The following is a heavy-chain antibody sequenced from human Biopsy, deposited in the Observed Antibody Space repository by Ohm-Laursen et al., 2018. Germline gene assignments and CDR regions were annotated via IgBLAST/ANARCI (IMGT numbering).Heavy chain of an antibody. D-gene: IGHD2-8*01. J-gene: IGHJ4*02. CDR3: ARDGEAKYCKHGVCPSDF. V-gene: IGHV3-21*01. CDR2: ISASGNHI. Sequence: SLRLSCAASGFTVSNKYMNWVRQAPGKGLEWVSSISASGNHIYYTDSVKGRFTVSRDNGKNSVYLQMNSLRVEDTAVYYCARDGEAKYCKHGVCPSDFWGQGTLVTVSS. CDR1: GFTVSNKY.